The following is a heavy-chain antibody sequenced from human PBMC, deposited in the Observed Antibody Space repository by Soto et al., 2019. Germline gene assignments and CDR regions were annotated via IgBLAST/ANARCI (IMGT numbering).Heavy chain of an antibody. D-gene: IGHD2-2*01. J-gene: IGHJ6*02. CDR1: GFTFSSHS. Sequence: GGSLRLSCPASGFTFSSHSMNWVRQAPGKGLEWISYISSSSTTKYYADSVEGRFTISRDNAKNSLYLQMNSLTAEDTAVYYCARGEPAVHYYPEMDVWGQVTTVTVSS. V-gene: IGHV3-48*01. CDR3: ARGEPAVHYYPEMDV. CDR2: ISSSSTTK.